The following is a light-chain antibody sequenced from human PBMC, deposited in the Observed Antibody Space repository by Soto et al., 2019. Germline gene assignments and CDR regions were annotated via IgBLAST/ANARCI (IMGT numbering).Light chain of an antibody. V-gene: IGKV3D-20*02. J-gene: IGKJ2*01. CDR3: QQRGDWPLYT. Sequence: EIVLTQSPGTLSLSPGERATLSCRASQTVRSSYLAWYQQKPGQAPRLLIYDASDRATGIPARFSGSGSGTDFTLPISSLEPEDFAVYYCQQRGDWPLYTFGQGTKVDIK. CDR2: DAS. CDR1: QTVRSSY.